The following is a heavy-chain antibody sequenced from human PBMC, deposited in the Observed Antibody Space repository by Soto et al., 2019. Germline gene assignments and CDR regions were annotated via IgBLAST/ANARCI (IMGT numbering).Heavy chain of an antibody. CDR2: INPSGGST. CDR1: GYTFTSYY. Sequence: QVQLVQSGAEVKKPGASVKVSCKASGYTFTSYYVHWVRQAPGQGLEWMGIINPSGGSTSYAQKFQGRVTMTRDTSTSTVYMELSSLRSEDTAVYYCARDTYCSSTSCLPGVDYWGQGTLVTVSS. CDR3: ARDTYCSSTSCLPGVDY. D-gene: IGHD2-2*01. J-gene: IGHJ4*02. V-gene: IGHV1-46*03.